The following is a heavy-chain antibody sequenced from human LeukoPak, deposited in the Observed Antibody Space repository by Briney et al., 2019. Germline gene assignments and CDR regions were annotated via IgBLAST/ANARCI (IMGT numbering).Heavy chain of an antibody. V-gene: IGHV3-11*04. Sequence: GGSLRLSCAASGFTFSDYYVSWIRQAPGKGLEWVSYISSSGSTIYYADSVKGRFTISRDNAKNSLYLQMNSLRAEDTAVYYCAREGLYCSSTSCYRGNWFDPWGQGTLVTVSS. CDR3: AREGLYCSSTSCYRGNWFDP. CDR1: GFTFSDYY. CDR2: ISSSGSTI. D-gene: IGHD2-2*02. J-gene: IGHJ5*02.